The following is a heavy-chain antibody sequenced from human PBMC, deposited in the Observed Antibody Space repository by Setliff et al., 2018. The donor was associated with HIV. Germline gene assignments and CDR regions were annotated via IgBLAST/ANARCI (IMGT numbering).Heavy chain of an antibody. CDR3: ARGGGITWRSYSFDY. J-gene: IGHJ4*01. D-gene: IGHD3-10*01. CDR1: GESFSDYY. Sequence: SETLSLTCAVYGESFSDYYWSWIRQPPGKGLEWIGEINHSESTNYNPSLKSRVTVSVDTSKKQFSLRLSSVSAADTALYYCARGGGITWRSYSFDYWGHGNRVTVSS. CDR2: INHSEST. V-gene: IGHV4-34*01.